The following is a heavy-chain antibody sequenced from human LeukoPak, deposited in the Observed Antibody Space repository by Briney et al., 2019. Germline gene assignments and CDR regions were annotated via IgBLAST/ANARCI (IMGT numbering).Heavy chain of an antibody. CDR2: INHSGST. CDR3: AGTYFYCSGSYYYPRGYFGY. CDR1: GGSFSGYY. J-gene: IGHJ4*02. V-gene: IGHV4-34*01. Sequence: SETLSLTCAVYGGSFSGYYWSWIRQTPGKGLEWIGEINHSGSTNYNPSLKSRVTISVDTSKNQFSLKLSSVTAADTGVYYCAGTYFYCSGSYYYPRGYFGYWGQGTLVTVSS. D-gene: IGHD3-10*01.